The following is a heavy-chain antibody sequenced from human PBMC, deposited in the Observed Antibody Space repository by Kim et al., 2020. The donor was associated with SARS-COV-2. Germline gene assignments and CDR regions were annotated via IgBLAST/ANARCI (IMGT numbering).Heavy chain of an antibody. CDR3: ARDASSNYYDFWSGYYRDAFDI. CDR1: GFTFSSYS. Sequence: GGSLRLSCAASGFTFSSYSMNWVRQAPGKGLEWVSSISSSSSYIYYADSVKGRFTISRDNAKNSLYLQMNSLRAEDTAVYYCARDASSNYYDFWSGYYRDAFDIWGQGTMVTVSS. V-gene: IGHV3-21*01. D-gene: IGHD3-3*01. CDR2: ISSSSSYI. J-gene: IGHJ3*02.